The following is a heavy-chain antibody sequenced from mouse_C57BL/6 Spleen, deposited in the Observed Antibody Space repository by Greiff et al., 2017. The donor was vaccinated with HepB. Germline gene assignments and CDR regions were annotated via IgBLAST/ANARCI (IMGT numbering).Heavy chain of an antibody. CDR3: ARITTVVATLDFDY. J-gene: IGHJ2*01. Sequence: VQLQQSGAELARPGASVKLSCKASGYTFTSYGISWVKQRTGQGLEWIGEIYPRSGNTYYNEKFKGKATLTADKSSSTAYMELRSLTSEDSAVYFWARITTVVATLDFDYWGQGTTLTVSS. D-gene: IGHD1-1*01. CDR2: IYPRSGNT. V-gene: IGHV1-81*01. CDR1: GYTFTSYG.